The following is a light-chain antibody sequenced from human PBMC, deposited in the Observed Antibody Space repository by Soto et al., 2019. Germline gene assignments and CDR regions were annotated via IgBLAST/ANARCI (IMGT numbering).Light chain of an antibody. CDR2: DVT. V-gene: IGLV2-14*01. Sequence: QSALTQPASVSGSPGQSITISCTGTSSDVGRYNYVSWYQQHPGKAPKLIIYDVTYRPSGVSDRFSGSKSGSTASLTISGLQAEDEADYSCSSYTGSSTSFGGGTKVTVL. J-gene: IGLJ3*02. CDR1: SSDVGRYNY. CDR3: SSYTGSSTS.